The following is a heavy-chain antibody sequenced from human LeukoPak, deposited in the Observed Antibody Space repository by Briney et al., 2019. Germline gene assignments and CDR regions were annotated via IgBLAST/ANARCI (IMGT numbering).Heavy chain of an antibody. CDR3: ARGYYCDS. CDR1: GDSVSNNTTA. J-gene: IGHJ4*02. CDR2: TYYRSKWYS. Sequence: SQTLSLTCTISGDSVSNNTTAWNWIRQSPSRGLEWLGRTYYRSKWYSEFAVSVKSRTTINPDTSKNQFSLQLSSVTPEDTAVYYCARGYYCDSWGQGTLVTVSS. V-gene: IGHV6-1*01.